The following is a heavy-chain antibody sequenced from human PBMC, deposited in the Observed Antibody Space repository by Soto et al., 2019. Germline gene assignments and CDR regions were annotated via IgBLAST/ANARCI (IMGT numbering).Heavy chain of an antibody. V-gene: IGHV1-3*01. J-gene: IGHJ4*02. CDR3: ARSPVLSLDYFDY. CDR2: INAGNGNT. CDR1: GYTFTSYA. Sequence: QVPLVQSGAEVKKPGASVKVSCKASGYTFTSYAMHWVRQAPGQRLEWMGWINAGNGNTKYSQKFQGRVTITRDTSASTAYMELSSLRSEDTAVYYCARSPVLSLDYFDYWGQGTLVTVSS.